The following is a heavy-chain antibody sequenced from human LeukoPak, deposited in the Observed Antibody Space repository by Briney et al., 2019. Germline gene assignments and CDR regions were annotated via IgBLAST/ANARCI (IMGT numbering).Heavy chain of an antibody. Sequence: GESLQISCKGSGYSFTSYWIGWVRPMPGKGLEWMGIIYPGDSDARYSPSFQGQVTISADKSISTAYLQWSSLKASDTAMYYCARRIVGATPHAFDIWGQGTMVTVSS. D-gene: IGHD1-26*01. CDR1: GYSFTSYW. CDR2: IYPGDSDA. J-gene: IGHJ3*02. CDR3: ARRIVGATPHAFDI. V-gene: IGHV5-51*01.